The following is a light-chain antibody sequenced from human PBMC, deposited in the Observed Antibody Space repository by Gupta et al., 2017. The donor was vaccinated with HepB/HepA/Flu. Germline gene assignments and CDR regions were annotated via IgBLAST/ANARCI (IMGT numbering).Light chain of an antibody. CDR1: QSVRSY. J-gene: IGKJ4*01. Sequence: EIVLTQSPATLSLSPGERATLSCRASQSVRSYLAWYQQKPGQAPRLLIYDASNRATGIPARFSGSGYGTDFTLTISSREPEDFAVYYCQQRSNWPLITFGGGTKVEIK. CDR3: QQRSNWPLIT. V-gene: IGKV3-11*01. CDR2: DAS.